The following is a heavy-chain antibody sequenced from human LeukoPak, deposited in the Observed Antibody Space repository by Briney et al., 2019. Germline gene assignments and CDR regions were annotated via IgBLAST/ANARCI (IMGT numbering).Heavy chain of an antibody. V-gene: IGHV3-7*01. J-gene: IGHJ4*02. D-gene: IGHD5-12*01. CDR1: GFTFSNYW. Sequence: GGSLRLSCAASGFTFSNYWMSWVRQAPGKGLEWVANIKQHGSEKYYVDSVKGRFTISRDNAKNSLFLQMNSLRVEDTAVYYCAREYSGYSFDYWGQGTLVTVSS. CDR2: IKQHGSEK. CDR3: AREYSGYSFDY.